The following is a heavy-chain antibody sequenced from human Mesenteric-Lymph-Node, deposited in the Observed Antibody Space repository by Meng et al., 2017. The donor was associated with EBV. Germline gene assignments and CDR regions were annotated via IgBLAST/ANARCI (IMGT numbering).Heavy chain of an antibody. CDR2: ISAYNANT. V-gene: IGHV1-18*01. CDR3: ARVSAYDSSGLDY. D-gene: IGHD3-22*01. CDR1: GYTFSNYG. Sequence: QVQLLQSGAEVQKPGASVKVSCKDSGYTFSNYGITWVRQAPGQGLEWMGWISAYNANTDYAQSFRGRVTMTKDTSTSTAYLDLRSLRSDDTAVYYCARVSAYDSSGLDYWGQGTLVTVSS. J-gene: IGHJ4*02.